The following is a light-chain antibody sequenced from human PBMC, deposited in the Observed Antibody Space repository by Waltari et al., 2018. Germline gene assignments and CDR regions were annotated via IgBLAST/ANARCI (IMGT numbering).Light chain of an antibody. CDR1: NSDVGLYAR. V-gene: IGLV2-18*02. CDR3: CSYTPGNNVI. CDR2: EVI. J-gene: IGLJ2*01. Sequence: QSALTQPPSVSGSPGQSVTISCTGTNSDVGLYARVSWYQQFPGTAPKLIIYEVINRPSGVPDRFSGSKSSNTASLTISGLQPEDDADYYCCSYTPGNNVIFGGGTKVTVL.